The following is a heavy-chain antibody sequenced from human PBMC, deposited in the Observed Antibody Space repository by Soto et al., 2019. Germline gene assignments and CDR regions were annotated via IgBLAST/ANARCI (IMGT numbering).Heavy chain of an antibody. CDR3: ARAYVDIVATNAFDI. D-gene: IGHD5-12*01. CDR2: IYHSGST. V-gene: IGHV4-4*02. Sequence: QVQLQESGPGLVKPSGTLSLTCAVSSGSISSSNWWSWVRQPPGKGLEWIGEIYHSGSTNYNPSLKSRVTISVDKSKNQFSLKLSSVTAADTAVYYCARAYVDIVATNAFDIWGQGTMVTVSS. J-gene: IGHJ3*02. CDR1: SGSISSSNW.